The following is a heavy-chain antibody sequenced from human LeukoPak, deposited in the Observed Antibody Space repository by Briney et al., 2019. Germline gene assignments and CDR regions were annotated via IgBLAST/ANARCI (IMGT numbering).Heavy chain of an antibody. D-gene: IGHD5-12*01. J-gene: IGHJ4*02. CDR1: GFTVSSNY. Sequence: GGSLRLSCAAPGFTVSSNYMSWVRQAPGKGLEWVSVIHSDGATRYADSVKGRFTISRDTSKNTLYLQMNSLRAEDTAVYYCASTSIIRGYDHDQYYWGQGTLVTVSS. V-gene: IGHV3-53*01. CDR3: ASTSIIRGYDHDQYY. CDR2: IHSDGAT.